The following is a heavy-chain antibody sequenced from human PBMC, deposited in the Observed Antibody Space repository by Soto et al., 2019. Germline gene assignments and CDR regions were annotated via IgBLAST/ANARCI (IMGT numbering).Heavy chain of an antibody. V-gene: IGHV3-9*01. CDR3: PKDIATTVTATDC. Sequence: SWAASGCSFEDYPMHRVRQAPGKGLEWVSGISRIGGSIVYADSVKGRFPISGDKAKNSRYLQMYSLRAETPALSYCPKDIATTVTATDCWGQGIRVTVAS. CDR2: ISRIGGSI. CDR1: GCSFEDYP. D-gene: IGHD4-17*01. J-gene: IGHJ4*02.